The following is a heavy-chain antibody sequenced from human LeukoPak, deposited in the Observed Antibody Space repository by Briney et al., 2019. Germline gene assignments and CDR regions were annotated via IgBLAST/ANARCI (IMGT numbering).Heavy chain of an antibody. D-gene: IGHD1-26*01. CDR3: ARGSGSYPYDY. Sequence: SETLSLTCTVSGGSINSYYWSWIRQAPGKGLEWIGYIFYSGSTNYNPSLKSRVTISVDTSKNQFSLKLSSVTAADTAVYYCARGSGSYPYDYWGQGTLVTVSS. CDR1: GGSINSYY. V-gene: IGHV4-59*12. CDR2: IFYSGST. J-gene: IGHJ4*02.